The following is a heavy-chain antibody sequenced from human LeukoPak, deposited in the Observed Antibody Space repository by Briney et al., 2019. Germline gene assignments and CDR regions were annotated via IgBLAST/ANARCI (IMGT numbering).Heavy chain of an antibody. Sequence: GGSLRLSCAASGFTFSNYWMHWVRQAPGKGLVWVSRINSDGSSTNYADSVKGRFTISRDNAKNTVYLQMHSLRAEDTATYYCATRNYYDNRGYYYYYFDYWGQGALVTVSS. D-gene: IGHD3-22*01. J-gene: IGHJ4*02. CDR3: ATRNYYDNRGYYYYYFDY. CDR2: INSDGSST. CDR1: GFTFSNYW. V-gene: IGHV3-74*01.